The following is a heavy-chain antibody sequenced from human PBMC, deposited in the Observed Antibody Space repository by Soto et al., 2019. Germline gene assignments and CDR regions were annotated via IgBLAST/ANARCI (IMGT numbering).Heavy chain of an antibody. CDR2: FDPEDGET. CDR3: ATNYYDSSVRWFDP. J-gene: IGHJ5*02. Sequence: ASVKVSCKASGYTLTELSMHWVRQAPGKGLEWMGGFDPEDGETIYAQKFQGRVTMTEDTSTDTAYMELSSLRSEDTAVYYCATNYYDSSVRWFDPWGQGTLVTVSS. V-gene: IGHV1-24*01. D-gene: IGHD3-22*01. CDR1: GYTLTELS.